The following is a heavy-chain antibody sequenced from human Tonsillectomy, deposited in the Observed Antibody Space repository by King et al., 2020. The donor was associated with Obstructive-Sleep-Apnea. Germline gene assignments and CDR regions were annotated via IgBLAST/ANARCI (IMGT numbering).Heavy chain of an antibody. CDR1: GGSINSGGYY. CDR2: ISYSXST. Sequence: VQLQESGPGLVKPSQTLSLTCTVSGGSINSGGYYWTWIRQHPGKGLEWIGYISYSXSTYYKSSLKSRVTISVDTSKSQFALKLRSVTAADTAVYYCARDIDSXGNGHFDLXGXGTMVTXXX. V-gene: IGHV4-31*03. J-gene: IGHJ3*01. D-gene: IGHD3-22*01. CDR3: ARDIDSXGNGHFDL.